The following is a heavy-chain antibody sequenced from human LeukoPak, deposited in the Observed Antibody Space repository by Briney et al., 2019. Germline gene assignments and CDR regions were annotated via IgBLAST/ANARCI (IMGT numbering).Heavy chain of an antibody. CDR3: ARGSIAAAAADY. CDR2: INAGNGNT. Sequence: ASVKVSCKASGYTFTSYAMHWVRQAPGQRLEWMGWINAGNGNTKYSQKFQGRVTITRDTSASTAYMELSSLRSEDTAVYYCARGSIAAAAADYWGQGTLVTVSS. CDR1: GYTFTSYA. V-gene: IGHV1-3*01. J-gene: IGHJ4*02. D-gene: IGHD6-6*01.